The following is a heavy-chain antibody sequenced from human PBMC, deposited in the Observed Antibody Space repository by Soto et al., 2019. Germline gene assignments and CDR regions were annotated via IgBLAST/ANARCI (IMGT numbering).Heavy chain of an antibody. CDR1: GFTVSNNY. D-gene: IGHD1-26*01. CDR2: IYSGGTT. Sequence: DVQLVESGGGLVQPGGSLRLSCAASGFTVSNNYMIWFRLPPGKGLEWVSLIYSGGTTYYADSVKGRFTISRDNSKNTRYLQMNSVRVADTAVYYCARDGWGMATVGMWGPGTLVTVSS. CDR3: ARDGWGMATVGM. J-gene: IGHJ4*02. V-gene: IGHV3-53*01.